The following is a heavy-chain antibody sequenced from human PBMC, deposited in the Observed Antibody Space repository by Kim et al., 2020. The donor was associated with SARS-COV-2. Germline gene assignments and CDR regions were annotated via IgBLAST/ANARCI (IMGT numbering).Heavy chain of an antibody. V-gene: IGHV6-1*01. Sequence: GKGRITINPDTSKNQFSLQLNSVTPEDTAVYYCARDFVGYSSSFPYFDYWGQGTLVTVSS. D-gene: IGHD6-6*01. J-gene: IGHJ4*02. CDR3: ARDFVGYSSSFPYFDY.